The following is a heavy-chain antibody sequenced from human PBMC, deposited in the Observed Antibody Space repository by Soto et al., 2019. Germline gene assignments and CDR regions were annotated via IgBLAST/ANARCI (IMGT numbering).Heavy chain of an antibody. CDR1: GYTFTSYY. Sequence: ASVKVSCKASGYTFTSYYMHWVRQAPGQGLEWMGIINPSGGSTSYAQKFQGRVTMTRDTSTSTVYMELSSLRSEDTAVYYCARDEGYIAVAGSSFDYWGQGTLVTVSS. V-gene: IGHV1-46*01. CDR2: INPSGGST. D-gene: IGHD6-19*01. CDR3: ARDEGYIAVAGSSFDY. J-gene: IGHJ4*02.